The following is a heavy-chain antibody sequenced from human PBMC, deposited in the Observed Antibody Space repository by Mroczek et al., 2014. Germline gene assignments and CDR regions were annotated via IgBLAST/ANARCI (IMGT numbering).Heavy chain of an antibody. J-gene: IGHJ4*02. Sequence: ESGGGLVQPGGSLRLSCAASGFTFSSYAMSWVRQAPGKGLEWVSAISGSGGSTYYADSVKGRFTISRDNSKNTLYLQMNSLRAEDTAVYYCAKDGTHVDIVATIYFDYWGQGTLVTVSS. D-gene: IGHD5-12*01. CDR2: ISGSGGST. V-gene: IGHV3-23*01. CDR1: GFTFSSYA. CDR3: AKDGTHVDIVATIYFDY.